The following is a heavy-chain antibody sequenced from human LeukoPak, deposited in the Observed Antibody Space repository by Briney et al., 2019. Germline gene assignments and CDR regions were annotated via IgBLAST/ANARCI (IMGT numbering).Heavy chain of an antibody. CDR1: GLTFSIYG. J-gene: IGHJ6*02. Sequence: GGSLRLSCAASGLTFSIYGMHWVRQAPGKGLEWVAVISYDGSNKYYADSVKGRFTISRDNSKNTLYLQMNSLRAEDTAVYYCAKAPNLDYYYYGMDVWGQGTTVTVSS. CDR3: AKAPNLDYYYYGMDV. V-gene: IGHV3-30*18. CDR2: ISYDGSNK.